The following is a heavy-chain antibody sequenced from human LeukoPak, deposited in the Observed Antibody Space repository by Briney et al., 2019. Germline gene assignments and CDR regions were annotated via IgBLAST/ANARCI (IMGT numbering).Heavy chain of an antibody. V-gene: IGHV3-21*01. CDR1: GFTFSDYS. J-gene: IGHJ4*02. D-gene: IGHD2-2*01. CDR2: VGGTSAYI. Sequence: GGSLRLSCTSSGFTFSDYSLNWVRQAPGKELEWIASVGGTSAYIYYADSVKGRFTISRDNSKNTLYLRMNSLRVEDTAVYYCARAPTVLVGYCSSSSCQADYWGQGTLVTVSS. CDR3: ARAPTVLVGYCSSSSCQADY.